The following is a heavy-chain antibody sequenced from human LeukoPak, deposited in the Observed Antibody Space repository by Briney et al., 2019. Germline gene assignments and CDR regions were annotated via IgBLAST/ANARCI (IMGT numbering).Heavy chain of an antibody. V-gene: IGHV3-53*05. J-gene: IGHJ5*02. CDR3: AKDAFRGYSYGYRVSMVWFDQ. CDR2: IYSGGST. Sequence: PGGSLRLSCAASGFTVSSNYTSWVRQAPGKGLEWVSVIYSGGSTYYADSVKGRFTISRDNSKNTLSLQMSSLRAEDTAVYFCAKDAFRGYSYGYRVSMVWFDQWGQGILVTVSS. CDR1: GFTVSSNY. D-gene: IGHD5-18*01.